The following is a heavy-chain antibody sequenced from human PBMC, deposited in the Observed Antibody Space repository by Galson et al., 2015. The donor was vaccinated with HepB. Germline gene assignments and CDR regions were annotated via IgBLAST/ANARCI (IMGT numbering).Heavy chain of an antibody. J-gene: IGHJ5*02. CDR1: GFTFSSYA. V-gene: IGHV3-30*04. Sequence: SLRLSCAASGFTFSSYAMHWVRQAPGKGLERVAVISYDGSNKYYADSVKGRFTISRDNSKNTLYLQMSSLRAEDTAVYYCAKDNGAAAEDWFDPWGQGTLVTVSS. D-gene: IGHD6-13*01. CDR3: AKDNGAAAEDWFDP. CDR2: ISYDGSNK.